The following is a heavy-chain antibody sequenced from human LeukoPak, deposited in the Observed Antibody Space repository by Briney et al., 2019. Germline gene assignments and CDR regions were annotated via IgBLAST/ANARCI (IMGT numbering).Heavy chain of an antibody. D-gene: IGHD2-2*01. Sequence: GGSLRLSCTASGFAFAEHGMSWVRQVPGKGLEWVSGINWSGGSTGYADPLRGRFTISRDNAKNSLYLQMDSLRAEDTALYYCAKDAITSLFYFDYWGQGTLVTVSS. CDR3: AKDAITSLFYFDY. V-gene: IGHV3-20*04. J-gene: IGHJ4*02. CDR2: INWSGGST. CDR1: GFAFAEHG.